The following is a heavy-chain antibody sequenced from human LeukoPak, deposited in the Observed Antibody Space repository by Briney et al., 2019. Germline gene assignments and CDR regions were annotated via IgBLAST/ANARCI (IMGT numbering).Heavy chain of an antibody. CDR3: ARDRDRPTYCSSTSCPYYYYYMDV. CDR1: GGSISSGGYY. CDR2: IYYSGST. J-gene: IGHJ6*03. Sequence: SQTLSLTCTVSGGSISSGGYYWSWIRQHPGKGLEWIGYIYYSGSTYYNPSLKSRVTISVDTSKNQFSLKLSSVTAADTAVYYCARDRDRPTYCSSTSCPYYYYYMDVWGKGTTVTVSS. D-gene: IGHD2-2*01. V-gene: IGHV4-31*03.